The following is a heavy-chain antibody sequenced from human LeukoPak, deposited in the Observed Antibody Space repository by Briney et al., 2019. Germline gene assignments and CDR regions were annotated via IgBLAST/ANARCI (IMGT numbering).Heavy chain of an antibody. Sequence: PSEILSLTCTVSGGSISSYYWSWIRQPPGRGLEWIGYIYYSGSTNHNPSLKSRVTISVDTSKNQFSLKLSSVTAADTAVYYCARVQLDDQGWFDPWGQGTLVTVSS. J-gene: IGHJ5*02. V-gene: IGHV4-59*01. D-gene: IGHD2-2*01. CDR3: ARVQLDDQGWFDP. CDR1: GGSISSYY. CDR2: IYYSGST.